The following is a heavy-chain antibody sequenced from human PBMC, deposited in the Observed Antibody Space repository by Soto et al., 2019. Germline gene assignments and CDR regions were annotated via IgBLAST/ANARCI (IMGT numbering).Heavy chain of an antibody. Sequence: PGGSLRLSCAASGFTFSSYGMHWVRQAPGKGLEWVAVIWYDGSNKYYADSVKGRFTISRDNSKKTLYLQMNSLRAEDTAVYYCAKDGFRIAAPFVYWGQGTLVTVSS. CDR2: IWYDGSNK. J-gene: IGHJ4*02. CDR1: GFTFSSYG. D-gene: IGHD6-13*01. CDR3: AKDGFRIAAPFVY. V-gene: IGHV3-33*06.